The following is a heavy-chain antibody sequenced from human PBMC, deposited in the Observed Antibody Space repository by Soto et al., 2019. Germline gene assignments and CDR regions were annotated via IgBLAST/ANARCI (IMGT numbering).Heavy chain of an antibody. CDR2: INPVNGKA. CDR1: GYTFTSYA. J-gene: IGHJ6*02. CDR3: ALGGITIFGVVYYYYGMDV. V-gene: IGHV1-3*01. Sequence: ASVKVSCKASGYTFTSYAMHWARQAPGQRLEWMGWINPVNGKAKYSQKFQGRVTITTDASTSTAYMELSSLRSEDTAVYYCALGGITIFGVVYYYYGMDVWGQGTTVTVSS. D-gene: IGHD3-3*01.